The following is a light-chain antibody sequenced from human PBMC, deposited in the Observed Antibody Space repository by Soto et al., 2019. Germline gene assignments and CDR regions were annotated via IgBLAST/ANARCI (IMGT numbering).Light chain of an antibody. V-gene: IGLV1-40*01. CDR2: YNT. CDR3: QSYDSSLSVV. Sequence: QSVLTQPPSVSGAPGQRVTISCTGSRSNIGAGYGVHWYQQLPGAAPKLLIYYNTNRPSGVPDRFSGSKSGTSASLAITGLQAEDEADYYCQSYDSSLSVVFGGGTQLTVL. CDR1: RSNIGAGYG. J-gene: IGLJ2*01.